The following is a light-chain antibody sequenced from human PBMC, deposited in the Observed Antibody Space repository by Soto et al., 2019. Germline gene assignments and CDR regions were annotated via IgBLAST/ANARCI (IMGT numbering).Light chain of an antibody. J-gene: IGLJ1*01. CDR2: EAT. V-gene: IGLV2-23*01. Sequence: QSVLTQPTSVSGSPGLSITISCSGTSSDVGSYNLVSWYQHHPGKAPKLMIYEATKRPSGVSTRFSGSKSGNTASLTISGLQPEDEADYYCCSYVAGTSYVFGSGTKLTVL. CDR3: CSYVAGTSYV. CDR1: SSDVGSYNL.